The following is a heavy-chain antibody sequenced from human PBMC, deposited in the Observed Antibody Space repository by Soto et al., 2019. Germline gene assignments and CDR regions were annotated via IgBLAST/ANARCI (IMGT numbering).Heavy chain of an antibody. V-gene: IGHV1-2*02. D-gene: IGHD2-2*02. CDR3: ARGDIVVVPAAILHDY. CDR1: GDTFTGYY. CDR2: INPNSGGT. J-gene: IGHJ4*02. Sequence: ASVKVSCKASGDTFTGYYMHWVRQAPGQGLEWMGWINPNSGGTNYAQKFQGRVTMTRDTSISTAYMELSRLRSDDTAVYYCARGDIVVVPAAILHDYWGQGTLVTVSS.